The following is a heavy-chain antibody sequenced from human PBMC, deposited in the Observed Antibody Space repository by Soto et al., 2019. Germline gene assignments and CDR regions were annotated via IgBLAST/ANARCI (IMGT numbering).Heavy chain of an antibody. Sequence: QVQLVQSGAEVKKPGSSVKVSCKASGGTFSSYAISWVRQAPGQGLEWLGGIIPIFGTANYAQKFQGRVTITADVSTSTAYMDLSSLRSEDTAVYYCARKPYYDFWSGYYGMDVWGQGTTVTVSS. CDR1: GGTFSSYA. J-gene: IGHJ6*02. CDR3: ARKPYYDFWSGYYGMDV. V-gene: IGHV1-69*01. CDR2: IIPIFGTA. D-gene: IGHD3-3*01.